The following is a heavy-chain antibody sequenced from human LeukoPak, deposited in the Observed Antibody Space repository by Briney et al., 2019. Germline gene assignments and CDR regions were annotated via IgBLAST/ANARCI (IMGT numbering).Heavy chain of an antibody. CDR2: INHSGST. CDR1: GGSFSNYY. Sequence: PSETLSLTCAVYGGSFSNYYWSWIRQPPGKGLEWIGNINHSGSTNYNPSLKSRVTISVDTSKNQFSLKLSSVTAADTAVYYCASRRGYSYGSVGLYYFDYWGQGTLVTVSS. CDR3: ASRRGYSYGSVGLYYFDY. J-gene: IGHJ4*02. D-gene: IGHD5-18*01. V-gene: IGHV4-34*01.